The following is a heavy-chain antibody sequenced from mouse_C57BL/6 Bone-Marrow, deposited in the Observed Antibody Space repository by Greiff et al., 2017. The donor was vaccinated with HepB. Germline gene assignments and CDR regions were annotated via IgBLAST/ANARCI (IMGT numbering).Heavy chain of an antibody. CDR3: ARRGLDGYSFAY. J-gene: IGHJ3*01. D-gene: IGHD2-3*01. V-gene: IGHV5-12*01. CDR2: ISNGGGST. CDR1: GFTFSDYY. Sequence: EVKVEESGGGLVQPGGSLKLSCAASGFTFSDYYMYWVRQTPEKRLEWVAYISNGGGSTYYPDTVKGRFTISRDNAKNTLYLQMSRLTSEDTAMYYCARRGLDGYSFAYWGQGTLVTVSA.